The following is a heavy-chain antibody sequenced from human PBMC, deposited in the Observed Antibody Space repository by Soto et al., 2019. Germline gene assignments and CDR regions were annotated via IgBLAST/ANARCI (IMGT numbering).Heavy chain of an antibody. Sequence: QVQLVESGGGVVQPGRSLRLSCAASGFTFSSYAMHWVRQAPGKGLEWVAVISYDGSNKYYADSVKGRFTISRDNSKNTLYLQMNSLRAEDAAVYYCARDPAPGTMALDYWGQGTLVTVSS. D-gene: IGHD1-7*01. CDR2: ISYDGSNK. J-gene: IGHJ4*02. CDR3: ARDPAPGTMALDY. V-gene: IGHV3-30-3*01. CDR1: GFTFSSYA.